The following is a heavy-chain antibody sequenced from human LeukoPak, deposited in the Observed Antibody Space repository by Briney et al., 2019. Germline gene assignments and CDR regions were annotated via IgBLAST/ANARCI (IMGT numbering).Heavy chain of an antibody. CDR1: GFTFSSYA. CDR2: ISYDGSNK. V-gene: IGHV3-30*03. D-gene: IGHD3-22*01. CDR3: ASLGGLYDSSGYVDY. J-gene: IGHJ4*02. Sequence: GGSLRLSCAASGFTFSSYAMHWVRQAPGKGLEWVAVISYDGSNKYYADSVKGRFTISRDNSKNTLYLQMNSLRAEDTAVYYCASLGGLYDSSGYVDYWGQGTLVTVSS.